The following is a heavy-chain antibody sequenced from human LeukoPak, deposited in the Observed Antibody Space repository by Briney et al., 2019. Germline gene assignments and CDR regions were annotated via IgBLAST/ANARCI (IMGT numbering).Heavy chain of an antibody. CDR2: IYPGDSDT. Sequence: GESLRISCKGSGYSFSSYWIGWVRQMPGKGLEWMGIIYPGDSDTRYSPSFQGQVTTSADKSISTAYLQWSSLKASDTAMYYCARRSPLVDAFDIWGQGTMVTVSS. V-gene: IGHV5-51*01. CDR1: GYSFSSYW. D-gene: IGHD6-13*01. CDR3: ARRSPLVDAFDI. J-gene: IGHJ3*02.